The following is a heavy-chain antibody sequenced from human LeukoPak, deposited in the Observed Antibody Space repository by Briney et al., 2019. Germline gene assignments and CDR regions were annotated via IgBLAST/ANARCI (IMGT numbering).Heavy chain of an antibody. V-gene: IGHV1-2*02. CDR2: INPNSGGT. J-gene: IGHJ4*02. D-gene: IGHD2-2*01. CDR3: ARSLPAAIQKFDY. CDR1: GYTFTGYY. Sequence: ASVTVSCKASGYTFTGYYMHWVRQAPGQGLVWMGWINPNSGGTNYAQKFQGRVTMTRDTSISTAYMELSRLRSDDTAVYYCARSLPAAIQKFDYWGQGTLVTVSS.